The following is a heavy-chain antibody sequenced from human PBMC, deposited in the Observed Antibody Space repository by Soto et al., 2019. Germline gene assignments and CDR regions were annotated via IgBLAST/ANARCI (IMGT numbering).Heavy chain of an antibody. CDR3: ARDPTTVTPSYSYSMDV. J-gene: IGHJ6*03. CDR1: GYTFTSYD. Sequence: ASVKVSCKASGYTFTSYDINWVRQATGQGLEWMGWMNPNSGNTGYAQKFQGRVTMTRNTSISTAYMELSSLRSEDTAVYYCARDPTTVTPSYSYSMDVWGKGATVTVSS. D-gene: IGHD4-17*01. CDR2: MNPNSGNT. V-gene: IGHV1-8*01.